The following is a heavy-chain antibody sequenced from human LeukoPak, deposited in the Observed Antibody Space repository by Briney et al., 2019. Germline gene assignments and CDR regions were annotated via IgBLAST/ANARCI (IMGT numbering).Heavy chain of an antibody. Sequence: GGSLRLSCAASGFTFSSYEMNWVRQAPGKGLEWVSYISSSGSTIYYADSVKGRFTISRDNAKNSLYLQMNSLRAEDTAVYYCATLGDGYNRAYFDYWGQGTLVTVSS. V-gene: IGHV3-48*03. CDR2: ISSSGSTI. CDR1: GFTFSSYE. J-gene: IGHJ4*02. CDR3: ATLGDGYNRAYFDY. D-gene: IGHD5-24*01.